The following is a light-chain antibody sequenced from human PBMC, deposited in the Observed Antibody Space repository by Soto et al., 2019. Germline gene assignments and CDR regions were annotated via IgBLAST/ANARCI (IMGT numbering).Light chain of an antibody. Sequence: EILFTQSPGTLSMSPWERATLSFRASQSVSNNYLAWYQQKPGQAPRLLIYGASNRATGIPDRLSGSGSGTEFTLTISRLEPEDSAVYYCQQYGSSGTFGHGTKVDIK. CDR2: GAS. CDR3: QQYGSSGT. V-gene: IGKV3-20*01. CDR1: QSVSNNY. J-gene: IGKJ1*01.